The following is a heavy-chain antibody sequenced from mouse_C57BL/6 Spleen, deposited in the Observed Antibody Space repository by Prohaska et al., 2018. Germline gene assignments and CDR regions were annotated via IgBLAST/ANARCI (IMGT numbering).Heavy chain of an antibody. Sequence: QVQLQQPGAELVKSGASVKLSCKASGYTFTSYWMQWVKQRPGQGLEWIGEIDPSDSYTNYNQKFKGKATLTVDTSSSTAYMQLSSLTSEDSAVYYCARSSVVRDYWGQGTTLTVSS. CDR1: GYTFTSYW. J-gene: IGHJ2*01. CDR2: IDPSDSYT. V-gene: IGHV1-50*01. CDR3: ARSSVVRDY. D-gene: IGHD1-1*01.